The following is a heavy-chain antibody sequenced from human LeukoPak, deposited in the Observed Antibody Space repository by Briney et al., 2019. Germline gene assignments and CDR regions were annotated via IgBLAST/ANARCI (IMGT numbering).Heavy chain of an antibody. CDR2: ISSSGSTI. J-gene: IGHJ4*02. Sequence: GGSLRLSCAASGFTFSDYYMSWIRQAPGKGLEWVSYISSSGSTIYYADSVKGRFTISRDNAKNSLYLQMNSLRAEDTAVYYCAGSGNIYGYSYGSFDYWGQETLVTVSS. V-gene: IGHV3-11*01. CDR3: AGSGNIYGYSYGSFDY. D-gene: IGHD5-18*01. CDR1: GFTFSDYY.